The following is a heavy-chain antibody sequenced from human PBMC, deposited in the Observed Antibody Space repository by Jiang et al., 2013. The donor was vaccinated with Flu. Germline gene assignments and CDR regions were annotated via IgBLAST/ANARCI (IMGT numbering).Heavy chain of an antibody. V-gene: IGHV4-59*01. Sequence: GLVKPSETLSLTCTVSGASISSYYWSWIRQPPGKGLEWIGYIYYSESSNYNPSLKSRVTISLDTSKNQFSLKLNSVTAADTAVYYCARPLGNGYKYWYFDLWGRGTLVSVSS. J-gene: IGHJ2*01. CDR3: ARPLGNGYKYWYFDL. D-gene: IGHD5-24*01. CDR2: IYYSESS. CDR1: GASISSYY.